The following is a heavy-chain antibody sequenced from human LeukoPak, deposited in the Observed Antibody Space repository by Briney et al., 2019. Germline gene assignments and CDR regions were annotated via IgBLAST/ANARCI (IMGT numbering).Heavy chain of an antibody. D-gene: IGHD3-3*01. CDR3: ARPPSITNPYYGMDV. J-gene: IGHJ6*02. CDR2: ITSSDGAI. Sequence: GGSLRLSCAASGFTFSSYGMNWVRQAPGKGLEWVSYITSSDGAIYYADSVKGRFTISRDNAKNSLYLQMNSLRAEDTAVYYCARPPSITNPYYGMDVWGQGTTVTVSS. CDR1: GFTFSSYG. V-gene: IGHV3-48*03.